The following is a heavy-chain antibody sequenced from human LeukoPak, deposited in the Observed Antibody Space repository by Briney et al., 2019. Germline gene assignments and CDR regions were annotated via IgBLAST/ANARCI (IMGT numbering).Heavy chain of an antibody. CDR2: ISSSGSHI. D-gene: IGHD5-12*01. CDR1: GFTFTNYR. J-gene: IGHJ4*02. V-gene: IGHV3-21*06. CDR3: ARDQGGYGTFDY. Sequence: GGSLRLSCVASGFTFTNYRMNWVRQAPGKGLEWVSCISSSGSHIYYADSVKGQFTISRDNAKNSLYLQMNSLRVDDTAVYYCARDQGGYGTFDYWGQGSLVTVSS.